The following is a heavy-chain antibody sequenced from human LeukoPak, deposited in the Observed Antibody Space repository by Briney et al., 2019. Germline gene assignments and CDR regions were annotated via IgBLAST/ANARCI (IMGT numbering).Heavy chain of an antibody. J-gene: IGHJ4*02. CDR3: ARHRLSGSYYNEYDY. V-gene: IGHV5-51*01. Sequence: GESLKISCKGSGYSFSSNWIAWVRQMPGEGLEWMGIVYPGDSTTRYSPSFEGQVTISADKSISTAYLQWSSLKASDTAMYYCARHRLSGSYYNEYDYWGQGTLVTVSS. CDR1: GYSFSSNW. CDR2: VYPGDSTT. D-gene: IGHD3-10*01.